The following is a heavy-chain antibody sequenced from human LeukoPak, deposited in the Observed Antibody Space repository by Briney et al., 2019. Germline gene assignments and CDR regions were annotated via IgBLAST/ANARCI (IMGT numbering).Heavy chain of an antibody. CDR1: GFTFSNYA. V-gene: IGHV3-23*01. CDR2: ISGSGTST. CDR3: ASRNYYDSSGYYHYYFDY. Sequence: GGSLRLSCAASGFTFSNYAMSWVRQAPGKGLEWVSGISGSGTSTYYADSVKGRFTISRDNSKNTLYLQMNSLRAEDTAVYYCASRNYYDSSGYYHYYFDYWGQGILVTVSS. D-gene: IGHD3-22*01. J-gene: IGHJ4*02.